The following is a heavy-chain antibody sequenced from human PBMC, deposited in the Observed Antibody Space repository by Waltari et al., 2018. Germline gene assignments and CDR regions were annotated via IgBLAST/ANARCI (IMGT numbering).Heavy chain of an antibody. CDR2: ISWDGGST. CDR1: GFTFDDYT. J-gene: IGHJ4*02. D-gene: IGHD3-10*01. V-gene: IGHV3-43*01. CDR3: ATAMVQGEEGDY. Sequence: EVQLVESGGVVVQPGGSLRLSCAASGFTFDDYTMHWVRQAPGKGLEWVSLISWDGGSTYYADSVKCRFTISRDNSKNSLYLQMNSLRTEDTALYYCATAMVQGEEGDYWGQGTLVTVSS.